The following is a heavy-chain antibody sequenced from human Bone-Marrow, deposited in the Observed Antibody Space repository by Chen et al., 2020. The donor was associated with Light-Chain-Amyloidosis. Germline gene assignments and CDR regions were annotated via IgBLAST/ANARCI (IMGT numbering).Heavy chain of an antibody. D-gene: IGHD1-26*01. CDR2: INRSGRSI. V-gene: IGHV3-48*01. CDR1: GFSFSDYS. J-gene: IGHJ3*02. CDR3: AREGVGDTDAFDI. Sequence: EVQLVESGGGLVQPGGSLRLSCAGAGFSFSDYSMNWVRPAPGKGLEWLSYINRSGRSIHYADSVKGRITISRDNGKNSLYLQMNSLRAEDTATYYCAREGVGDTDAFDIWGQGTMIIVSP.